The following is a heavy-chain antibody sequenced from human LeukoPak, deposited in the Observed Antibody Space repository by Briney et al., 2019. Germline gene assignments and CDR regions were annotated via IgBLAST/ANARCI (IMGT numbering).Heavy chain of an antibody. Sequence: GGSLRLSCTASGFTFGDYAMSWFRQAPGKGLEWVGFIRSKAYGGTTEYAASVKGRFTILRDDSKSIAYLQMNSLKTEDTAVYYCTRENGDYPTSYYYYAMDVWGQGTTVTVSS. CDR2: IRSKAYGGTT. D-gene: IGHD4-17*01. J-gene: IGHJ6*02. CDR1: GFTFGDYA. CDR3: TRENGDYPTSYYYYAMDV. V-gene: IGHV3-49*03.